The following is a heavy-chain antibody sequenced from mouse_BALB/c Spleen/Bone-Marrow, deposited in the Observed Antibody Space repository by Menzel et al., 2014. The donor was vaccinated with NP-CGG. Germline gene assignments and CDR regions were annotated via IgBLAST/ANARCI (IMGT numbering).Heavy chain of an antibody. V-gene: IGHV7-3*02. CDR2: IRNKANGYTT. J-gene: IGHJ2*01. Sequence: EVKVVESGGGLVQPGGSLRLSCATSGFTFTDYYMSWVRQPPGKALEWLGFIRNKANGYTTEYSASVKGRFTISRGNSRSILYLQMNALRAEDSATYYCARDPLGRGNDWGQGTTLTVSS. CDR3: ARDPLGRGND. D-gene: IGHD4-1*01. CDR1: GFTFTDYY.